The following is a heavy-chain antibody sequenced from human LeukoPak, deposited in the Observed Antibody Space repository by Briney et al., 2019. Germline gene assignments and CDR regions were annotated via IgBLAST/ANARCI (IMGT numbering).Heavy chain of an antibody. J-gene: IGHJ3*02. V-gene: IGHV4-34*01. CDR3: ARQRDTASLGAFDI. D-gene: IGHD5-18*01. Sequence: SETLSLTCAVYGGSFSGYYWSWIRQPPGKGLEWIGEINHSGSTNYNPSLQSRFTISVDTSKNQFSLEVTSVTASDTALYYCARQRDTASLGAFDIWGQGTLVTVSS. CDR1: GGSFSGYY. CDR2: INHSGST.